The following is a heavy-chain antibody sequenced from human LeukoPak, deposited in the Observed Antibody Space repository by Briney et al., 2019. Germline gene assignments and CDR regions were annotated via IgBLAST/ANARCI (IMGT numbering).Heavy chain of an antibody. Sequence: GASVKVSCKASGYTFTSYYMHWVRQAPGQGLEWMGRINPKNGDTSYAQKFQDRATMTRDTSMSAAYMEISRLTYDDTAVYYCGRGIQSFDPWGQGTLVTVSS. J-gene: IGHJ5*02. V-gene: IGHV1-2*06. CDR1: GYTFTSYY. CDR2: INPKNGDT. CDR3: GRGIQSFDP.